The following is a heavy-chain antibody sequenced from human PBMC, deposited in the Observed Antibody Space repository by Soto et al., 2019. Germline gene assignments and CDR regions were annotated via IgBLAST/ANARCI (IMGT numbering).Heavy chain of an antibody. CDR1: GFTFSGSA. J-gene: IGHJ4*02. V-gene: IGHV3-73*01. CDR3: HIGDYADY. Sequence: EVQLVESGGGLVQPGGSLKLSCAASGFTFSGSAMHWVRQASGKGLEWVGRIRSKANSYATAYAASVKGRFTISRDDSKSTAYLQMNSLNTEDTAVYYCHIGDYADYWGQGTLVTGSS. D-gene: IGHD4-17*01. CDR2: IRSKANSYAT.